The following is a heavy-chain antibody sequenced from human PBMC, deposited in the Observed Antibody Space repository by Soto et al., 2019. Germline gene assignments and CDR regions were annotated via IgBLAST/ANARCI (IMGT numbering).Heavy chain of an antibody. CDR2: SYYSGST. CDR1: GGSISSSSYY. D-gene: IGHD3-10*01. V-gene: IGHV4-39*01. Sequence: QLQLQESGPGLVKPSETLSLTCTVSGGSISSSSYYSGWIRQPPGKGMEWIGSSYYSGSTYYNPSLKTPVALSVATSKTQFSMKLSSVPAADTAVYYCTTLWFGEGNYWGQGTLVTVSS. CDR3: TTLWFGEGNY. J-gene: IGHJ4*02.